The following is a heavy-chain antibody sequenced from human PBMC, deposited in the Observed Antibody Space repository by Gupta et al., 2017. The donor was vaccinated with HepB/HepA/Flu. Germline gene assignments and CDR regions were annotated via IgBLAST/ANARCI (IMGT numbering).Heavy chain of an antibody. V-gene: IGHV3-33*01. D-gene: IGHD6-6*01. Sequence: VQLIESGGGVVQPGTSLRLSCAASGFTSSRSVMHCVRQAPGKGLEWVAIIWNDGSNKYYADSVKGRFTISRDNSKNTVYLQMNSLRAEDTAVYYCAREFGYSTSHPIDYWGQGTLVTVSS. CDR3: AREFGYSTSHPIDY. CDR2: IWNDGSNK. CDR1: GFTSSRSV. J-gene: IGHJ4*02.